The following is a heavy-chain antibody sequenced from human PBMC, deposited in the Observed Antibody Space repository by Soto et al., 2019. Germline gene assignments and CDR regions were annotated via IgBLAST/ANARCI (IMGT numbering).Heavy chain of an antibody. CDR2: ISYDGSNK. CDR3: ARDWPLWFGELFLTPDYYYGMDV. CDR1: GFTFSSYG. J-gene: IGHJ6*02. V-gene: IGHV3-30*03. Sequence: GGSLRLSCAASGFTFSSYGMHWVRQAPGKGLEWVAVISYDGSNKYYADSVKGRFTISRDNAKNSLYLQMNSLRAEDTAVYYCARDWPLWFGELFLTPDYYYGMDVWGQGTTVTVSS. D-gene: IGHD3-10*01.